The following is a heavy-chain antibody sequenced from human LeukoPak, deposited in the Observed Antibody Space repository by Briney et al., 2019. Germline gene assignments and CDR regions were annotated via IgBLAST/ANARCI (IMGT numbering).Heavy chain of an antibody. CDR3: AREGGPYTSSSYSIY. D-gene: IGHD6-6*01. CDR1: GFAFSSSW. J-gene: IGHJ4*02. V-gene: IGHV3-74*01. CDR2: INLDGTTT. Sequence: GGSLRLSCADSGFAFSSSWMYWFRQSQGNGLMWVECINLDGTTTRYVDSAKGRFTISRDNARNTLYLQMNSLRAEDTAVYYCAREGGPYTSSSYSIYGGQRTLVTVSS.